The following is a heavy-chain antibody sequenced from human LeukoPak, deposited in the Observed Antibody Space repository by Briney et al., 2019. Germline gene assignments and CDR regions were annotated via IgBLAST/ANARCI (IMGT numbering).Heavy chain of an antibody. V-gene: IGHV4-59*01. CDR1: GDSMKNYY. D-gene: IGHD6-13*01. CDR2: IHDTRGT. J-gene: IGHJ5*02. CDR3: AGGIGYATSPADH. Sequence: SETLSLTRTVSGDSMKNYYWAWIRQPPGKGLEWIGYIHDTRGTNYNPYLKSRVTMSLDTSKNHFSLSLKSVTAADTAVYFCAGGIGYATSPADHLGQGTLVIVSS.